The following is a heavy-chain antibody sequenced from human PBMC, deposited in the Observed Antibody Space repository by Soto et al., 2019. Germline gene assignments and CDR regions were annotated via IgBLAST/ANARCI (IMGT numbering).Heavy chain of an antibody. V-gene: IGHV1-69*13. D-gene: IGHD3-9*01. CDR1: GGTFSSYA. Sequence: GASVKVSCKASGGTFSSYAISWVRQAPGQGLEWMGGIIPTFGTANYAQKFQGRVTITADESTSTAYMELSSLRSEDTAVYYCARDLRRYDILTGYYKNGRDYWGQGTLVTVSS. J-gene: IGHJ4*02. CDR3: ARDLRRYDILTGYYKNGRDY. CDR2: IIPTFGTA.